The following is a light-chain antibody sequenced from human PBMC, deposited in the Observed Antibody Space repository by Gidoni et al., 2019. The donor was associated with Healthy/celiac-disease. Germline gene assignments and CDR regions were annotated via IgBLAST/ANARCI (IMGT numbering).Light chain of an antibody. CDR3: QQYNNWPPMFT. Sequence: EKVMTKSPATRSVAPGERATLSCRASQSVSSNLAWYQQKPGPAPRLLIYGASTRATGIPARFSGSGSWTEFTLTISSLQSEAFAVYYCQQYNNWPPMFTFGQGTKLEIK. J-gene: IGKJ2*01. CDR2: GAS. CDR1: QSVSSN. V-gene: IGKV3-15*01.